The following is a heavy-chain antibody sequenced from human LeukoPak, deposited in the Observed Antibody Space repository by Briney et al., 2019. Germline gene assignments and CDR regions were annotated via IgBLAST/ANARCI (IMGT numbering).Heavy chain of an antibody. CDR2: IYYSGST. CDR3: ARVGGIAARPSYYFDY. Sequence: SSETLSLTCAVYGGSFSGYYWSWIRQPPGKGLEWIGYIYYSGSTNYNPSLKSRVTISVDTSKNQFSLKLSSVTAADTAVYYCARVGGIAARPSYYFDYWGQGTLVTVSS. V-gene: IGHV4-59*01. J-gene: IGHJ4*02. D-gene: IGHD6-6*01. CDR1: GGSFSGYY.